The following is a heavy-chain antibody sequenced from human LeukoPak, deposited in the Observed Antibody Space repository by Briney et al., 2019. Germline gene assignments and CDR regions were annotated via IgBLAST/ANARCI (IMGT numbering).Heavy chain of an antibody. Sequence: ASVKVSCKASGYTFTSYYMYWVRQAPGQGLEWMGIINPSGGSTSYAQKFQGRVTMTRDTSTSTVYMELSSLRSEDTAVYYCARDWGLSGSSKNYYYYYMDVWGKGTTVTISS. D-gene: IGHD3-10*01. V-gene: IGHV1-46*01. CDR1: GYTFTSYY. CDR2: INPSGGST. J-gene: IGHJ6*03. CDR3: ARDWGLSGSSKNYYYYYMDV.